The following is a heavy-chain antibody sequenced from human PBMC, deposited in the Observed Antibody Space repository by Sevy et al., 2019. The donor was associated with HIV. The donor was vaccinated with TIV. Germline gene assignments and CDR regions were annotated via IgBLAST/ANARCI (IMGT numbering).Heavy chain of an antibody. CDR2: INRDGERK. CDR3: ARGSRGTFGS. V-gene: IGHV3-74*01. D-gene: IGHD1-26*01. J-gene: IGHJ4*02. CDR1: GFTFTSDW. Sequence: GGSLRLSCAASGFTFTSDWMHWVRQPPGKGLVWVSHINRDGERKRYADSVKGRFTTSRDNAKNTLYLQMNNLRAEDTAVYYCARGSRGTFGSWGQGTLITVSS.